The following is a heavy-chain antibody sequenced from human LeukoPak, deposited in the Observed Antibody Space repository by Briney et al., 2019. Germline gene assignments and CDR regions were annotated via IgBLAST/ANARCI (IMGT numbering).Heavy chain of an antibody. CDR1: GGSFSGYY. V-gene: IGHV4-59*01. CDR3: ARDYKDAFDI. J-gene: IGHJ3*02. D-gene: IGHD1-1*01. Sequence: PSETLSLTCAVYGGSFSGYYWSWIRQPPGKGLEWIGYIYYSGSTNYNPSLKSRVTISVDTSKNQFSLKLSSVTAADTAVYYCARDYKDAFDIWGQGTMVTVSS. CDR2: IYYSGST.